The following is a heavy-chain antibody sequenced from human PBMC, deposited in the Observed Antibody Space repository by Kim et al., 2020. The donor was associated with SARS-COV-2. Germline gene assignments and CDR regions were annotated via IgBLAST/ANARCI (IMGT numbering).Heavy chain of an antibody. CDR1: GGSFSGYY. D-gene: IGHD4-17*01. CDR2: INHSGST. V-gene: IGHV4-34*01. Sequence: SETLSLTCAVYGGSFSGYYWSWIRQPPGKGLEWIGEINHSGSTNYNPSLKRRVTISVDTSKNQFSLKLSSVTAADTAVYYCARVSRYGEEDYWGQGTLVTVSS. J-gene: IGHJ4*02. CDR3: ARVSRYGEEDY.